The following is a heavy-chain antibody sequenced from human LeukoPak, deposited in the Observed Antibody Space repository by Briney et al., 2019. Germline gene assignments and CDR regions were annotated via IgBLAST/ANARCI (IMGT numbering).Heavy chain of an antibody. D-gene: IGHD2-15*01. Sequence: SDTLSLTCSVSGGSITSSTYSWGWIRQPPGKGLEWIGSFYYTGDTYYGPSLKSRVTISVHSSQNLFSLKLTSLPAADTSFFFCARLLPFCSEGICYFWEYFDSWGQGTLVTVSS. CDR3: ARLLPFCSEGICYFWEYFDS. CDR1: GGSITSSTYS. V-gene: IGHV4-39*01. CDR2: FYYTGDT. J-gene: IGHJ4*02.